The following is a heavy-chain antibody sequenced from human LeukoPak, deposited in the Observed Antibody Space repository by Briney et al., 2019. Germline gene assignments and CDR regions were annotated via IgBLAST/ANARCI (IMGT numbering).Heavy chain of an antibody. CDR3: AKRGYDTSGYYGYFDY. D-gene: IGHD3-22*01. Sequence: EGSLRLSCAASGFTFSTYAMSWVRQATGKGLEWVSVISGSGGSTYYADSVEGRFIISRDNSKNTLYLQMNSLRVEDTAAYYCAKRGYDTSGYYGYFDYWGQGTLVTVSS. J-gene: IGHJ4*02. V-gene: IGHV3-23*01. CDR1: GFTFSTYA. CDR2: ISGSGGST.